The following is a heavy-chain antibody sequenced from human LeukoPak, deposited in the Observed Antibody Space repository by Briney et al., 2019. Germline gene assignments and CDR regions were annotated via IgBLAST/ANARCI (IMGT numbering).Heavy chain of an antibody. D-gene: IGHD4-17*01. J-gene: IGHJ4*02. CDR3: ARASTTVPNLLDY. CDR2: IKGDGSDT. Sequence: GGSLRLACAASGFTFSSYWMHWVRQTPGKGLVWVSRIKGDGSDTLYADSVKGRFTISRDNSKNTLYLQTSSLGVDDTAVYYCARASTTVPNLLDYWGQGALVSVSS. V-gene: IGHV3-74*01. CDR1: GFTFSSYW.